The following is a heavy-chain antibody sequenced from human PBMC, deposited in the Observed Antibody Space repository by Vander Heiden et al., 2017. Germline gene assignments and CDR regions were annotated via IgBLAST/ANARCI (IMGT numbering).Heavy chain of an antibody. V-gene: IGHV3-48*02. CDR3: ARDRPDYGSGTDYYYYYGMDV. D-gene: IGHD3-10*01. Sequence: GLAWVSNISSSNRPIYYADSVKGRFTISRDNAKNSLYLQMNSLRYEDTAVYYCARDRPDYGSGTDYYYYYGMDVWGQGTTGTVAS. J-gene: IGHJ6*02. CDR2: ISSSNRPI.